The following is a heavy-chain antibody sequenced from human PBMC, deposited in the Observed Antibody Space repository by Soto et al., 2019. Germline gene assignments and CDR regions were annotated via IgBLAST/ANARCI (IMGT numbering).Heavy chain of an antibody. J-gene: IGHJ4*02. CDR2: IHHSGRT. CDR1: GDSITIGGYL. CDR3: ARGQYCSGGSCYSEPFAY. Sequence: PSETLSLTCTVSGDSITIGGYLWTWIRQPPGQGLEWLEHIHHSGRTYYSPSLKSRVTISMDGSNNRFSLRLTSVTAADTAVYYCARGQYCSGGSCYSEPFAYWGQGTPVTVS. V-gene: IGHV4-30-2*01. D-gene: IGHD2-15*01.